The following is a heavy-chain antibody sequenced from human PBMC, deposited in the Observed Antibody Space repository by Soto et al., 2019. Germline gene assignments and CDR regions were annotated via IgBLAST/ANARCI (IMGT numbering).Heavy chain of an antibody. J-gene: IGHJ6*02. Sequence: QVQLVQSGAEVKKPWSSVKVSCKASGCTFSSYAISWVRQAPGQGLEWMGGIIPILGTANYAQKFQGRVTITADESTSTAYLELSSLRSEDTAVYYCARDLDYDSSGSYPRYYYYGMDVWGQGTTVTVSS. D-gene: IGHD3-22*01. CDR1: GCTFSSYA. V-gene: IGHV1-69*01. CDR2: IIPILGTA. CDR3: ARDLDYDSSGSYPRYYYYGMDV.